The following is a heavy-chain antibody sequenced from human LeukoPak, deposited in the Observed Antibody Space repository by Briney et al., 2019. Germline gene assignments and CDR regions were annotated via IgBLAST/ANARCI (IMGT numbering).Heavy chain of an antibody. J-gene: IGHJ4*02. CDR2: IYYSGST. CDR3: ARSIGESPLDY. Sequence: SETLSLTCTVSGGSISSYYWSWIRQPPGEGLEWIGYIYYSGSTNSNPSLTSRVTISVDTSKNQFSLKLSSVTAADTAVYYCARSIGESPLDYWGQGTLVTVSS. CDR1: GGSISSYY. V-gene: IGHV4-59*08.